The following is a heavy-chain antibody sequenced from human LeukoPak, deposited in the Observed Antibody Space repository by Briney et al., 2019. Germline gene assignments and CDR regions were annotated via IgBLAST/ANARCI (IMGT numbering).Heavy chain of an antibody. D-gene: IGHD3-3*01. J-gene: IGHJ2*01. CDR1: GYTFTSYG. V-gene: IGHV1-18*01. Sequence: ASVKVSCKASGYTFTSYGISWVRQAPGQGLEWMGWISAYNGNTNYAQKLQGRVTMTTDTSTSTAYMELRSLRSDDTAVYYCAKEFMGYYGKYFDLWGRGTLVTVSS. CDR2: ISAYNGNT. CDR3: AKEFMGYYGKYFDL.